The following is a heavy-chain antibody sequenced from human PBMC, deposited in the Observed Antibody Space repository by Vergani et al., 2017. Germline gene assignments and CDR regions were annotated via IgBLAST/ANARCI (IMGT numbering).Heavy chain of an antibody. V-gene: IGHV5-51*01. CDR3: ARRAGAGFRGVVRFDP. J-gene: IGHJ5*02. CDR2: IYPGDSDT. Sequence: EVQLVQSGAEVKKPGESLKISCKGSGYSFTSYWIGWVRQMPGKGLEWMGIIYPGDSDTRYSPSFQGQVTISADKSISTAYLQGSSLKASDTDMYYCARRAGAGFRGVVRFDPWGQGTLVTVSS. D-gene: IGHD3-10*01. CDR1: GYSFTSYW.